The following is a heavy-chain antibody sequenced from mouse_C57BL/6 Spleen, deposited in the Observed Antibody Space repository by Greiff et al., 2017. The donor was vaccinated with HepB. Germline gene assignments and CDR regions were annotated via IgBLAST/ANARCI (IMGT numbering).Heavy chain of an antibody. CDR2: IDPSDSET. Sequence: VKQSCKASGYTFTSYWMHWVKQRPIQGLEWIGNIDPSDSETHYNQKFKDKATLTVDKSSSTAYMQLSSLTSEDSAVYYCAKGITTDFDYWGQGTTLTVSS. V-gene: IGHV1-52*01. J-gene: IGHJ2*01. D-gene: IGHD1-1*01. CDR3: AKGITTDFDY. CDR1: GYTFTSYW.